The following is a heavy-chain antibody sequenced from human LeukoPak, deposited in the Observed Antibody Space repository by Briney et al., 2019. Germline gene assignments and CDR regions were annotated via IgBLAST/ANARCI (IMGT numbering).Heavy chain of an antibody. V-gene: IGHV3-7*01. J-gene: IGHJ4*02. CDR2: IKQDGSEK. CDR1: GFTFWGDL. D-gene: IGHD2-21*01. CDR3: ARDGDGLIFPTDS. Sequence: PGGCPRPSRAASGFTFWGDLVSRGRQAPGHGRGGVADIKQDGSEKYYLDSVKGRFTISRDNAKNSLYLQMNSLRAEDTAVYYCARDGDGLIFPTDSWGQGTLGTVSS.